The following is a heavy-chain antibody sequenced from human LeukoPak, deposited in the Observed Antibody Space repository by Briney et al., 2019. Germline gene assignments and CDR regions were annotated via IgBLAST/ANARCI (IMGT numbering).Heavy chain of an antibody. V-gene: IGHV1-18*04. CDR2: VSTYNGNT. D-gene: IGHD5-18*01. CDR3: ARDVDTATDQINDY. CDR1: GYTFTSRG. Sequence: EASVKVSCKASGYTFTSRGISWVRQAPGQGLEWMGWVSTYNGNTNYVPKYQGRVTMTTDTSTSTAYMELRSLRSDDTAVYYCARDVDTATDQINDYWGQGTLVTVSS. J-gene: IGHJ4*02.